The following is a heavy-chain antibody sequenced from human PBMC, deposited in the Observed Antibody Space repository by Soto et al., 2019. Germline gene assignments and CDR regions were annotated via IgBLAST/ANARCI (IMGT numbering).Heavy chain of an antibody. CDR2: ISYDGSNK. CDR3: ARDRSSPGYYYYGMDV. J-gene: IGHJ6*02. D-gene: IGHD6-13*01. CDR1: GFTFSSYA. Sequence: GGSLRLSCAASGFTFSSYAMHWVRQAPGKGLEWVAVISYDGSNKYYADSVKGRFTISRDNSKNTLYLQMNSLRAEDTAVYYCARDRSSPGYYYYGMDVWGQGTTVTVSS. V-gene: IGHV3-30-3*01.